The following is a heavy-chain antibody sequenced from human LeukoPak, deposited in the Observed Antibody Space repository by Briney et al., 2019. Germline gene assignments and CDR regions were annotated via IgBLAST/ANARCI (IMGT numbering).Heavy chain of an antibody. J-gene: IGHJ5*02. CDR2: IYWDDDK. CDR1: GFSLSTSGVG. V-gene: IGHV2-5*02. Sequence: SGPTLVKPTQTLTLTCTFSGFSLSTSGVGVGWIRQPPGKALEWLALIYWDDDKRYSPSLKSRLTITKDTSKNQVVLTMINMDPVDTATYYCAHRDQWLVGNWFDPWGQGTLVTVSS. CDR3: AHRDQWLVGNWFDP. D-gene: IGHD6-19*01.